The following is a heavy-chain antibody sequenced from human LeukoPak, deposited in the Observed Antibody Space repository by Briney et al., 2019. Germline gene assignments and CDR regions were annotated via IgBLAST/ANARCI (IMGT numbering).Heavy chain of an antibody. Sequence: GGSLRLSCAASGFTFSSYAMSWVRQAPGKGLEWVANIKQDGSEKYYVDSVKGRFTISRDNAKNSLYLQMNSLRAEDTAVYYCARDFGVVAGTFDYWGQGTLVTVSS. CDR1: GFTFSSYA. J-gene: IGHJ4*02. D-gene: IGHD6-19*01. CDR2: IKQDGSEK. V-gene: IGHV3-7*03. CDR3: ARDFGVVAGTFDY.